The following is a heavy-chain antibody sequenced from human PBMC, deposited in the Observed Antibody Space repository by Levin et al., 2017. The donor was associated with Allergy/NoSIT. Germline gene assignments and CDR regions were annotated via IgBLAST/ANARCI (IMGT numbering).Heavy chain of an antibody. Sequence: AGGSLRLSCAASGFTFSSYSMNWVRQAPGKGLEWVSSISSSSSYIYYADSVKGRFTISRDNAKNSLYLQMNSLRAEDTAVYYCAREGSSGYYFDYWGQGTLVTVSS. CDR1: GFTFSSYS. V-gene: IGHV3-21*01. CDR2: ISSSSSYI. CDR3: AREGSSGYYFDY. D-gene: IGHD3-22*01. J-gene: IGHJ4*02.